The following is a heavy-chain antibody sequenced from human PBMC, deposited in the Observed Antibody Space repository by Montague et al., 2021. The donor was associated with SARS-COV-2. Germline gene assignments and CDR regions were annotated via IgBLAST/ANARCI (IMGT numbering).Heavy chain of an antibody. CDR3: ARHDHTDFGNPNWFDP. D-gene: IGHD5-18*01. Sequence: SETLSLTCTVSGDSINSDTAFWGWVRQSPGKGLEWIGSKVYSGRNFYNGALRSRLTISVDTSKNQFSLELRAVTAADTGLYYCARHDHTDFGNPNWFDPWGQGTLVTVSS. V-gene: IGHV4-39*01. CDR1: GDSINSDTAF. CDR2: KVYSGRN. J-gene: IGHJ5*02.